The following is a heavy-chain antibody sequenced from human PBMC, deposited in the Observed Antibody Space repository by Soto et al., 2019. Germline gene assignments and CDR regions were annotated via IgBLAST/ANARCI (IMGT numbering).Heavy chain of an antibody. J-gene: IGHJ3*02. CDR1: GGTFSSYA. D-gene: IGHD6-19*01. V-gene: IGHV1-69*01. Sequence: QVQLVQSGAEVKKPGSSVKVSCKASGGTFSSYAISWVRQAPGQGLEWMGGIIPIFGTANYAQKFQGRVSITADESTSTAYMELSSLRSEDTAVYYCARRIHSSAGSLRAFDIWGQGTMVTVSS. CDR2: IIPIFGTA. CDR3: ARRIHSSAGSLRAFDI.